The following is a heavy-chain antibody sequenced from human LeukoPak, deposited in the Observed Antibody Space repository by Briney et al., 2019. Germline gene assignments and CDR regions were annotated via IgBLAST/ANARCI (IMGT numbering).Heavy chain of an antibody. CDR3: ARGRGRTSNQHYYYYYYMDV. Sequence: SETLSLTCAVYGGSFSGYYWSWIRQPPGKGLEWIGEINHSGSTNYNPSLKSRVTISVDTSKNQFSLKLSSVTAADTAVYYCARGRGRTSNQHYYYYYYMDVWGKGTTVTVSS. V-gene: IGHV4-34*01. CDR1: GGSFSGYY. D-gene: IGHD1-14*01. CDR2: INHSGST. J-gene: IGHJ6*03.